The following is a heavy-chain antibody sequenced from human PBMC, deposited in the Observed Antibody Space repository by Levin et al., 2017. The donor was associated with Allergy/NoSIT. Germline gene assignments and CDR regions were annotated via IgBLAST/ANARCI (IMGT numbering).Heavy chain of an antibody. J-gene: IGHJ4*02. CDR1: GFTFSTYW. D-gene: IGHD3-10*01. CDR2: INTDGSTT. Sequence: LSLTCAASGFTFSTYWMHWVRQAPGKGLVWVSRINTDGSTTNYADSVKGRFTISRDNARNTLYLQMNSLRAEDTAVYYCARDLRGGRDYWGQGTLVTVSS. CDR3: ARDLRGGRDY. V-gene: IGHV3-74*01.